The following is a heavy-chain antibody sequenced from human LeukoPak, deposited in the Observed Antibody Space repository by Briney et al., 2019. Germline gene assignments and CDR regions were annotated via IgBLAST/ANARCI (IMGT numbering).Heavy chain of an antibody. Sequence: PGGALRLSCAASGFTFSDYFMNWVRQAPGKGVEWFSGIDKGGPHTKYADSVKGRFTISRDNSKSTLDLQMDSLRVEDTAIYYCAKHLHWYGMDVWGQGTTVTVSS. CDR1: GFTFSDYF. CDR3: AKHLHWYGMDV. CDR2: IDKGGPHT. D-gene: IGHD1-1*01. J-gene: IGHJ6*02. V-gene: IGHV3-23*03.